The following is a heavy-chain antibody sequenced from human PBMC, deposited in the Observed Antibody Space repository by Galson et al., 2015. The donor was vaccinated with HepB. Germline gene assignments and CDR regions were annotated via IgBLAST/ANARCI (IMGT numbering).Heavy chain of an antibody. J-gene: IGHJ4*02. Sequence: TLSLTCAVSGGSISSSNWWSWVRQPPGKGLEWIGEIYHSGSTNYNPSLKRRVTISVDKSKNQFSLKLSSVTAADTAVYYCARNSGSYSFGSSLDYWGQGTLVTVSS. D-gene: IGHD1-26*01. CDR2: IYHSGST. CDR3: ARNSGSYSFGSSLDY. CDR1: GGSISSSNW. V-gene: IGHV4-4*02.